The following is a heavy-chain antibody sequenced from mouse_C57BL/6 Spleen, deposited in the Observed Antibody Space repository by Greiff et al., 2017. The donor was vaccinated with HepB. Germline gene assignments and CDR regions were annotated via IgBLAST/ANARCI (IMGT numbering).Heavy chain of an antibody. CDR1: GYTFTSYC. J-gene: IGHJ3*01. CDR2: IYPSDSET. V-gene: IGHV1-61*01. CDR3: ARSGAQAWFAY. D-gene: IGHD3-2*02. Sequence: VKLQQPGAELVRPGSSVKLSCKASGYTFTSYCMDWVKQRPGQGLEWIGNIYPSDSETHYNQKFKDKATLTVDKSSSTAYMQLSSLTSEDSAVYYCARSGAQAWFAYWGQGTLVTVSA.